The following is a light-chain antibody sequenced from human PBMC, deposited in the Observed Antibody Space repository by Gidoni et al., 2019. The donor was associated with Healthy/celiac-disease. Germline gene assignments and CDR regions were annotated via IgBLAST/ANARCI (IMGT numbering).Light chain of an antibody. CDR1: QSISSY. CDR3: QQCYSTPCS. CDR2: AAS. V-gene: IGKV1-39*01. Sequence: DIPMTQSPSSLSASVGDRVTITRRASQSISSYLHWYQQKPGKAPKLLIYAASSLHSGVPSRFSGSGSGTEFTLTISSLQPEDCATYYCQQCYSTPCSFGQGTKLEIK. J-gene: IGKJ2*04.